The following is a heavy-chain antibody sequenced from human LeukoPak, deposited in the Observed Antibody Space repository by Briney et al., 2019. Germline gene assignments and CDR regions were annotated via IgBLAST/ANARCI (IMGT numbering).Heavy chain of an antibody. J-gene: IGHJ6*02. CDR2: ISGSGGST. CDR3: AKDASGTGTTLWMDV. CDR1: GFTFSSYA. D-gene: IGHD3-10*01. V-gene: IGHV3-23*01. Sequence: PGGSLRLSCAASGFTFSSYAMSWVRQAPGKGLEWVSGISGSGGSTYSVDSVKGRFTISRDNSKNTLYLQVKSLRAEDTAVYYCAKDASGTGTTLWMDVWGQGTTVTVSS.